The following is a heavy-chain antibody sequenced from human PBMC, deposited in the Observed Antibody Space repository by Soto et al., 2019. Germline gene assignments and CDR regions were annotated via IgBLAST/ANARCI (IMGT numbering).Heavy chain of an antibody. CDR1: GFTFSSYA. D-gene: IGHD1-26*01. CDR2: ISGSGGST. J-gene: IGHJ4*02. Sequence: EVQLLESGGGLVQPGGSLRLSCAASGFTFSSYAMICVRQAPGKGLEWVSVISGSGGSTYYAGSVKGRFTISSDNSKNPLYIQMNSLRAEDTAVYYCAKRGSGSQFDYWGQGTLVTVSS. CDR3: AKRGSGSQFDY. V-gene: IGHV3-23*01.